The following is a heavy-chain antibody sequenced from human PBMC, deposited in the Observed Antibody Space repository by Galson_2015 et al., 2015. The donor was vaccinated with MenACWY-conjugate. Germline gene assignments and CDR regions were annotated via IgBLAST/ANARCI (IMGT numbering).Heavy chain of an antibody. V-gene: IGHV3-48*04. D-gene: IGHD2-2*01. J-gene: IGHJ3*02. CDR2: ISSSSDTN. CDR1: GFTFSSYS. CDR3: ARDCSSTSCSAWHAFDI. Sequence: SLRLSCAASGFTFSSYSMNWVRQAPGKGLEWVSYISSSSDTNHYADSMKGRFTISRDNAENSLYLQMHSLRAEDTAVYYCARDCSSTSCSAWHAFDIWGQGTMVTVSS.